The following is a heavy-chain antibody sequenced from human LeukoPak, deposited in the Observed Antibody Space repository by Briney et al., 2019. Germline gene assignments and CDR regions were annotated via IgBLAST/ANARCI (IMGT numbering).Heavy chain of an antibody. V-gene: IGHV3-23*01. CDR3: AKSLGSYYLDY. Sequence: GGSLRLSCAASGFTFSSFAMNWVRQAPGKGLEWVSAISGSAGSTYYADSVKGRFTISRDNSKNTLYLQMNSLRAEDTAVYYCAKSLGSYYLDYWGQGTLVTVSS. CDR1: GFTFSSFA. D-gene: IGHD7-27*01. CDR2: ISGSAGST. J-gene: IGHJ4*02.